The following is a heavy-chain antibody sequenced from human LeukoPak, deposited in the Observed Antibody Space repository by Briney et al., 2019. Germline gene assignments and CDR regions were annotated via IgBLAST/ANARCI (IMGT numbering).Heavy chain of an antibody. CDR3: AKDLDYYDSSGYYLLAEYFQH. Sequence: GGSLRVSCAASGFTFDDYGMSWVRQAPGKGLEGVSGINWNVGRTGYADSVKGRFTISRDNAKNSLYLQMNSLRAEDTAVYYCAKDLDYYDSSGYYLLAEYFQHWGQGTLVTVSS. CDR1: GFTFDDYG. J-gene: IGHJ1*01. CDR2: INWNVGRT. D-gene: IGHD3-22*01. V-gene: IGHV3-20*04.